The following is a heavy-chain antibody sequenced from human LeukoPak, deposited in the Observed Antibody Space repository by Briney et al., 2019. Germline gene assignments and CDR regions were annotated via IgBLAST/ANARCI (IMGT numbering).Heavy chain of an antibody. J-gene: IGHJ4*02. CDR2: ISYDGSNK. CDR1: GFTFSSYG. D-gene: IGHD2-2*01. V-gene: IGHV3-30*18. Sequence: GGSLRLSCAASGFTFSSYGMHWVRQAPGKGLEWVAVISYDGSNKYYADSVKGRFTISRDNSKNTLYLQMNSLRAEDTAVYYCAKARIGVVVPADWGQGTLVTVSS. CDR3: AKARIGVVVPAD.